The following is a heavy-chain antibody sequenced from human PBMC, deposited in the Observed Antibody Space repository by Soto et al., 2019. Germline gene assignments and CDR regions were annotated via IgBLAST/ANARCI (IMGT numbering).Heavy chain of an antibody. J-gene: IGHJ4*02. Sequence: QVQLQESGPGLVEPSQTLSLTCSVSGGFISRGGYYWSWIRQFPGKGLEWIGYIHYRGSTYYNPSLKSRGSISVDLSKNQVSLNLTSVTAADTAVYYCARCRDAFGFDSWGQGTLVTVSS. D-gene: IGHD2-2*01. CDR3: ARCRDAFGFDS. CDR1: GGFISRGGYY. CDR2: IHYRGST. V-gene: IGHV4-31*03.